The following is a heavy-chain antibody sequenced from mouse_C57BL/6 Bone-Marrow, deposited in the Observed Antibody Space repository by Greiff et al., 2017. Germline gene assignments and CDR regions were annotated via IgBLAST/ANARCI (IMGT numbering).Heavy chain of an antibody. CDR1: GYTFTSYW. CDR2: IDPSDSET. V-gene: IGHV1-52*01. CDR3: ARLIYYYGSSYGDY. D-gene: IGHD1-1*01. J-gene: IGHJ2*01. Sequence: PGAELVRPGSSVKLSCKASGYTFTSYWMHWVKQRPIQGLEWIGNIDPSDSETHYNQKFKDKATLTVDKSSSTAYMQLSSLTSEDSAVYYCARLIYYYGSSYGDYWGQGTTLTVSS.